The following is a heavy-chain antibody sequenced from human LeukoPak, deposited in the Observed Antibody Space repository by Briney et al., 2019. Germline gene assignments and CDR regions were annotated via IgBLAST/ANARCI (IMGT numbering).Heavy chain of an antibody. V-gene: IGHV4-39*01. CDR3: ARQNVVVVAATLDY. CDR2: IYYSGST. CDR1: GGSISSSSYS. J-gene: IGHJ4*02. D-gene: IGHD2-15*01. Sequence: SETLSLTCTVSGGSISSSSYSWGWIRQPPGKGLEWIGSIYYSGSTYYNPSLKSRVTISVGTSKNQFSLKLSSVTAADTAVYYCARQNVVVVAATLDYWGQGTLVTVSS.